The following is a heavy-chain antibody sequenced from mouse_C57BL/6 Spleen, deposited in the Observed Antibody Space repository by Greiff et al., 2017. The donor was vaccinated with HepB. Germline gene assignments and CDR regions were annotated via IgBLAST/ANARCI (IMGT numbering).Heavy chain of an antibody. CDR3: ATRDYFDY. V-gene: IGHV1-50*01. CDR1: GYTFTSYL. Sequence: VQLQQPGAELVKPGASVKLSCKASGYTFTSYLMQWVKQRPGQGLEWIGEIDPSDSYTNYNQKFKGKATLTVDTSSSTAYMQLSSLTSEDSAVYYCATRDYFDYWGQGTTLTVSS. J-gene: IGHJ2*01. CDR2: IDPSDSYT.